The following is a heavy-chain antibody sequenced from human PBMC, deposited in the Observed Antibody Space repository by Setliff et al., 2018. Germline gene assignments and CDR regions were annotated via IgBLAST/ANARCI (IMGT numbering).Heavy chain of an antibody. V-gene: IGHV3-23*01. J-gene: IGHJ4*02. CDR1: RFTFSNYA. CDR2: ISASGRTT. Sequence: GGSLRLSCAASRFTFSNYAMSWVRQAPGKGLEWVSAISASGRTTYSADSAKGRFTISRDNSKNTVYLEMNSLRAEDTAVYYCAKRGPYCSGGTCHYYFDYWGQGTLVTVSS. D-gene: IGHD2-15*01. CDR3: AKRGPYCSGGTCHYYFDY.